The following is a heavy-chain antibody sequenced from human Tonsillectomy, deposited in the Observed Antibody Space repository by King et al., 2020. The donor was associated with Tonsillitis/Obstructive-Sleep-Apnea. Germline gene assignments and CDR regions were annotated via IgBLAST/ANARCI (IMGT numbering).Heavy chain of an antibody. CDR1: GFKFRTYG. D-gene: IGHD5-12*01. CDR3: TRGGHDYVDYYYYAMDV. CDR2: IWYDGSNK. V-gene: IGHV3-33*01. Sequence: VQLVESGGGVVQPGRSLRLSCTASGFKFRTYGMHWVRQAPGKGLEWVAVIWYDGSNKYYADSVKGRFTISRDNSKNTVYLQMNSLRAEDTAVYYCTRGGHDYVDYYYYAMDVWGQGTTVTVSS. J-gene: IGHJ6*02.